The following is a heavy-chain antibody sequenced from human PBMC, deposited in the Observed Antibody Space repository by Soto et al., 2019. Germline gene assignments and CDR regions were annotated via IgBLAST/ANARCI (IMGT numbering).Heavy chain of an antibody. CDR3: TTDSLWAIVATILKVFDY. D-gene: IGHD5-12*01. V-gene: IGHV3-15*01. CDR2: IKSKTDGGTT. Sequence: GGSLRLSCAASGFTFSSYGMHWVRQAPGKGLEWVGRIKSKTDGGTTDYAAPVKGRFTISRDDSKNTLYLQMNSLKTEDTAVYYCTTDSLWAIVATILKVFDYWGQGTLVTVSS. CDR1: GFTFSSYG. J-gene: IGHJ4*02.